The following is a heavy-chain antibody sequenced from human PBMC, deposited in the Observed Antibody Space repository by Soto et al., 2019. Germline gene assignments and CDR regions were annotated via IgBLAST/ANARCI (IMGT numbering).Heavy chain of an antibody. D-gene: IGHD3-16*01. J-gene: IGHJ4*02. V-gene: IGHV3-33*01. CDR2: IWYDGSNK. CDR1: GFTFSSYG. Sequence: GGSLRLSCAASGFTFSSYGMHWVRQAPGKGLEWVAVIWYDGSNKYYADSVKGRFTISRDNSKNTLYLQMNSLRAEDTAVYYCARDPSYPPLGLNWGSPRFDHWGQGTLVTVSS. CDR3: ARDPSYPPLGLNWGSPRFDH.